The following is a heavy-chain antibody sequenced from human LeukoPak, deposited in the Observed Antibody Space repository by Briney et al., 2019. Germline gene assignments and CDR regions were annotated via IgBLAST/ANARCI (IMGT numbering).Heavy chain of an antibody. Sequence: SETLSLTCAVSGXSISGYYWSWIRQPPGKGLQWIGYIYSSGTTSYNLSLKSRVTISVDTSKNQFSLKLSSVTAADAAVYYCARDRGDYFDSWGQGTLVTVSS. V-gene: IGHV4-59*01. CDR1: GXSISGYY. CDR2: IYSSGTT. J-gene: IGHJ4*02. CDR3: ARDRGDYFDS. D-gene: IGHD4-17*01.